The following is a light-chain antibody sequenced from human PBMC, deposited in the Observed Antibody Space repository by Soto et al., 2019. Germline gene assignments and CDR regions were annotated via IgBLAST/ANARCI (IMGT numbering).Light chain of an antibody. CDR1: SDAIGANNY. V-gene: IGLV2-14*01. J-gene: IGLJ2*01. CDR2: EAA. CDR3: TSYTSASTLV. Sequence: QSVLTQPASVSGSPGQSITISCTGTSDAIGANNYVSWYQHHPGKAPKILIYEAANRPSGISHRFSGSKSGNTASLTISGLQAEDEADYFCTSYTSASTLVFGGGTKVTVL.